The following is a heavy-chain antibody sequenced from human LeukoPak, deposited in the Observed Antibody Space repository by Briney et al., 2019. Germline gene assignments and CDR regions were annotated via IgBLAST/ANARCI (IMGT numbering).Heavy chain of an antibody. CDR1: GFTFSTYA. V-gene: IGHV3-33*01. J-gene: IGHJ4*02. CDR3: ARAAVTTYFDY. CDR2: IWDDGKTE. D-gene: IGHD4-17*01. Sequence: GGTLRLSCAVSGFTFSTYAMHWVRQAPGKGLEWVAVIWDDGKTENYADSVKGRFPISRDNSKNTLYLQMNSLRAEDTAIYYCARAAVTTYFDYWGQGALVTVSS.